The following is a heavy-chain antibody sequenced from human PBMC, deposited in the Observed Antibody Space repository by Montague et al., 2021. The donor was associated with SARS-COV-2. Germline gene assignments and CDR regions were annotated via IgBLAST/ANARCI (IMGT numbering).Heavy chain of an antibody. CDR3: ARSLDRTGTYYLHY. Sequence: SETLSLTCSVSGGSIGSYYWSCRLQPPPKELQGWGQIHYSGSNTYSTSFMSRVTISIDTPKNQFSLKLSSVTAADTAVYYCARSLDRTGTYYLHYWGQGTLVTVSS. J-gene: IGHJ4*02. CDR2: IHYSGSN. D-gene: IGHD3-10*01. V-gene: IGHV4-59*12. CDR1: GGSIGSYY.